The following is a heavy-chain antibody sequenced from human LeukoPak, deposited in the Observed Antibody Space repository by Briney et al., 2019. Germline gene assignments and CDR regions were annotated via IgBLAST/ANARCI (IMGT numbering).Heavy chain of an antibody. V-gene: IGHV3-23*01. CDR1: GFTFSSYG. CDR3: ARRATTERGHSYGLDY. CDR2: ITGSGGST. Sequence: GGSLRLSCAASGFTFSSYGMSWVRQAPGKGLEWVSAITGSGGSTYYADSVKGRFTISRDNSKNTLYLQMNSLRAEDTAVYYCARRATTERGHSYGLDYWGQGTLVTVSS. J-gene: IGHJ4*02. D-gene: IGHD5-18*01.